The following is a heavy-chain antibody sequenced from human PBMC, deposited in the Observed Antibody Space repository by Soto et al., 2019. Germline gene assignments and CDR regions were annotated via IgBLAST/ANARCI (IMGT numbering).Heavy chain of an antibody. CDR3: AKDRRPIVGATTFDY. Sequence: GGSLRLSCAASGFTFSSYGMHWVRQAPGKGLEWVAVISYDGSNKYYADSVKGRFTISGDNSKNTLYLQMNSLRAEDTAVYYCAKDRRPIVGATTFDYWGQGTLVTVSS. J-gene: IGHJ4*02. CDR2: ISYDGSNK. V-gene: IGHV3-30*18. CDR1: GFTFSSYG. D-gene: IGHD1-26*01.